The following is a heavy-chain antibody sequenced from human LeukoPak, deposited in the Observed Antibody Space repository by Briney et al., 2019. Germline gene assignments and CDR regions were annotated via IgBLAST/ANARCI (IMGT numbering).Heavy chain of an antibody. CDR1: GGSFSGYY. V-gene: IGHV4-34*01. CDR2: IYYSEST. J-gene: IGHJ4*02. Sequence: SETLSLTCAVYGGSFSGYYWGWIRQPPGKGLEWIGSIYYSESTYYNPSLKSRVTMSVDTSENQFSLKLSSVTAADTAVYYCARNPHMYDYIWGSYRSLYYFDYWGQGTLVTVSS. CDR3: ARNPHMYDYIWGSYRSLYYFDY. D-gene: IGHD3-16*02.